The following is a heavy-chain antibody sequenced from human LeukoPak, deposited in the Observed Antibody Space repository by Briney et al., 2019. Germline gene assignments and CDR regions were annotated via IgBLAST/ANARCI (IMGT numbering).Heavy chain of an antibody. CDR1: GFTFASYA. Sequence: GGSLRLSCPAAGFTFASYAMSWVRQPPGRGRGWVSAISGSGGSTYYADSVKGRFTISRDNSKNTLYLQMNSLRAEDTAVYYCAKARTYYDSSGYYLRWGQGTLVTVSS. CDR2: ISGSGGST. V-gene: IGHV3-23*01. D-gene: IGHD3-22*01. CDR3: AKARTYYDSSGYYLR. J-gene: IGHJ4*02.